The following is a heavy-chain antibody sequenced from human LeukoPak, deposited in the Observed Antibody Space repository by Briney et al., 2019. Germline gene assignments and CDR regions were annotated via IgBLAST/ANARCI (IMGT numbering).Heavy chain of an antibody. Sequence: KAGGSLRLSCAASGFTFSNAWMTWVRQAPGKGLEWVGRIKSKSDGGTTDYAAPVKGRFTISRHDSSNMLYLQMNSLKAEDTAVCYCTTGKSAWGQGTLVTVSS. CDR1: GFTFSNAW. V-gene: IGHV3-15*01. CDR2: IKSKSDGGTT. CDR3: TTGKSA. J-gene: IGHJ5*02.